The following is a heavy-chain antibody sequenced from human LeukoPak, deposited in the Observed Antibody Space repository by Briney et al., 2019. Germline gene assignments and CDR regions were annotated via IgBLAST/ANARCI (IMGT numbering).Heavy chain of an antibody. CDR2: IKSKVDGETT. J-gene: IGHJ4*02. CDR3: AIDEPNYAPYDFDY. CDR1: GFTFSSYA. Sequence: TGGSLRLSCAASGFTFSSYAMSWVRQAPGKGLEWVGRIKSKVDGETTDYAAPVKGRFTISRDDSNNMVYLQMNSLKIEDTAVYYCAIDEPNYAPYDFDYWGQGTLVTVSS. D-gene: IGHD4/OR15-4a*01. V-gene: IGHV3-15*01.